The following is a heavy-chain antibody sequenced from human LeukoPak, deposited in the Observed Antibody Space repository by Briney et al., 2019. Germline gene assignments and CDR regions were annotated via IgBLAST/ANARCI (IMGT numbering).Heavy chain of an antibody. J-gene: IGHJ4*02. V-gene: IGHV3-21*06. CDR3: ARYRTTVTKDALYY. Sequence: PAGSLSLSCAASGFIFSSYSMNWVRHAPGKGLEWVSSISSYSNYVYYADSLKGRFTISRDNAKNSLYLQMNSLRAEDTAVYYCARYRTTVTKDALYYWGQGTLVTVS. CDR1: GFIFSSYS. CDR2: ISSYSNYV. D-gene: IGHD4-17*01.